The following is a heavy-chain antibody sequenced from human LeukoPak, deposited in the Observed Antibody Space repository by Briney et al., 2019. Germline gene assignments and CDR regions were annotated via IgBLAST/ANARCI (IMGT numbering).Heavy chain of an antibody. J-gene: IGHJ4*02. D-gene: IGHD3-10*01. Sequence: SETLSLTCTVSGGSISSYYWSWIRQPPGKGLEWIGYIYYSGSTDYNPSLKSRVTISVDTSKNQLSLKLSSVTAADTAVYYCARSMVRGVMYFDYWGQGTLVTVSS. CDR3: ARSMVRGVMYFDY. CDR1: GGSISSYY. CDR2: IYYSGST. V-gene: IGHV4-59*01.